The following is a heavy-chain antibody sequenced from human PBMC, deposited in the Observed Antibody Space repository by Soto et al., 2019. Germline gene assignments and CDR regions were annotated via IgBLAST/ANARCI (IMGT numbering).Heavy chain of an antibody. Sequence: PGESLKISCKFCGYSFTSYWIGWVRQMPGKGLEWMGIIYPGDSDTRYSPSFQGHVTISADKSFTTAYLQWSSLKASDTAMYYCAQSPRLTEAFDIWGQGTMVTVSS. V-gene: IGHV5-51*01. CDR2: IYPGDSDT. J-gene: IGHJ3*02. CDR3: AQSPRLTEAFDI. CDR1: GYSFTSYW.